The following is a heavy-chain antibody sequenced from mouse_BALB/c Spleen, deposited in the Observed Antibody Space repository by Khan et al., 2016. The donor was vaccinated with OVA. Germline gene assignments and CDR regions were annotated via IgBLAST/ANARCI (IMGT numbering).Heavy chain of an antibody. D-gene: IGHD2-4*01. CDR3: ARDGLRRGFAY. CDR1: GFNIKDTY. J-gene: IGHJ3*01. V-gene: IGHV14-3*02. CDR2: IDPANGNT. Sequence: EVQLQQSGAELVKPGASVKLSCTASGFNIKDTYMHWVKQRPEQGLEWIGMIDPANGNTKYDPKFQGKATITADTSSNTAYLKLSSLTSEDTAVYYCARDGLRRGFAYWGQGTLVTVSA.